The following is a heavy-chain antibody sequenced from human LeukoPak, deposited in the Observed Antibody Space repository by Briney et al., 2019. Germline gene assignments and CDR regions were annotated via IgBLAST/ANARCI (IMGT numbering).Heavy chain of an antibody. V-gene: IGHV3-23*01. CDR3: ATTKSARRYFDY. J-gene: IGHJ4*02. D-gene: IGHD1-1*01. CDR2: ISNSGSNT. Sequence: GGSLRLSCTGSGFTFSSYPLSWVRQAPGKGLEWVSAISNSGSNTYYGDSVRGRFTISRDKSKNTLYLQMNTLRAEDTAVYYCATTKSARRYFDYWGQGTLVTASS. CDR1: GFTFSSYP.